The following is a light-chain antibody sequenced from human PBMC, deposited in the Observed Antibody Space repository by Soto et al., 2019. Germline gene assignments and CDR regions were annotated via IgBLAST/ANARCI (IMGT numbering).Light chain of an antibody. Sequence: DIQMTQSPSTLPASVGDRVTITCRASQSISSWLAWYQQKPGKAPKLLIYKASSLESGDPSRFSGSGSGTEFTLTISSLQPDDFATYYGQQYNSYSRTFGQGTKVEIK. CDR1: QSISSW. CDR2: KAS. J-gene: IGKJ1*01. V-gene: IGKV1-5*03. CDR3: QQYNSYSRT.